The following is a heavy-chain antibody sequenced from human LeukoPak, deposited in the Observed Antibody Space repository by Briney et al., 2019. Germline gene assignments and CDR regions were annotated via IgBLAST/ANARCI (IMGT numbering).Heavy chain of an antibody. D-gene: IGHD3-10*01. V-gene: IGHV3-23*01. CDR3: AKNYGSGSSVKYYYYMDV. J-gene: IGHJ6*03. Sequence: GGSLRLSCAASGFTFSSYNMNWVRQSPKKGLEWVSVISASGGSTNYADSVKGRFTISRDNSKNTLYLQMNSLRAEDSAVYYCAKNYGSGSSVKYYYYMDVWGKGTTVTISS. CDR1: GFTFSSYN. CDR2: ISASGGST.